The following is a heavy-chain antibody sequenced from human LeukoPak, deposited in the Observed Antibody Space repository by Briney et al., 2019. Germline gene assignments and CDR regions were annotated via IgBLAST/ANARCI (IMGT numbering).Heavy chain of an antibody. Sequence: GGSLRLSCAASGFTFSAYGMSWVRQAPGKGLEWVANIKQDGSEKYYVDSVKGRFTISRDNAKNSLFLQMNSLRAEDTAVYYCARPPGDYWGQGTLVTVSS. CDR2: IKQDGSEK. CDR1: GFTFSAYG. CDR3: ARPPGDY. J-gene: IGHJ4*02. D-gene: IGHD1-26*01. V-gene: IGHV3-7*01.